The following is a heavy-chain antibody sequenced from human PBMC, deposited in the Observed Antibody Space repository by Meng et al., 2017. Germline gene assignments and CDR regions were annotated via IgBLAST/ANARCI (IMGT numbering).Heavy chain of an antibody. CDR3: ARVDILTGYYNYYYYGMDV. J-gene: IGHJ6*02. D-gene: IGHD3-9*01. CDR2: ISSSSSYI. CDR1: GFTFSSYA. V-gene: IGHV3-21*01. Sequence: GGSLRLSCAASGFTFSSYAMSWARQAPGKGLEWVSSISSSSSYIYYADSVKGRFTISRDNAKNSLYLQMNSLRAEDTAVYYCARVDILTGYYNYYYYGMDVWGQGTTVTVSS.